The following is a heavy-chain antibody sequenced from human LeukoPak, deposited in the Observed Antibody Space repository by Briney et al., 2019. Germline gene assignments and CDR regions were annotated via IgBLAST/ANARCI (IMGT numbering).Heavy chain of an antibody. J-gene: IGHJ4*02. V-gene: IGHV3-53*01. CDR1: GFTVSSNY. Sequence: GSLRLSCAASGFTVSSNYMSWVRQAPGKGLEWVSVIYSGGSTYYADSVKGRFTISRDNSKNTLYLQMNSLRAGDTAVYYCAKGLIAPTGVFDYWGQGTLVTVSS. CDR3: AKGLIAPTGVFDY. CDR2: IYSGGST. D-gene: IGHD6-13*01.